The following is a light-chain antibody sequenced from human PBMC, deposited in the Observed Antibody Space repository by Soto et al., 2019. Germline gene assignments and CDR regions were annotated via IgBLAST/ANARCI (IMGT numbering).Light chain of an antibody. CDR2: GAF. Sequence: EIVMTQSPATLSVSPGERATLSCRASQSVSDKLAWYQQKPGQAPRLLIYGAFNRATGIPARFSGSGSGTEFTLTISSLQSEDFAVYYFQQYNNWPLTFGGGTKVEIK. J-gene: IGKJ4*01. V-gene: IGKV3-15*01. CDR3: QQYNNWPLT. CDR1: QSVSDK.